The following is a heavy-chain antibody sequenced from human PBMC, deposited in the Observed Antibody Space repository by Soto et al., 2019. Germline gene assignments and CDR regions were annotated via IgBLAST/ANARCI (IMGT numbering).Heavy chain of an antibody. CDR2: IYYSGST. D-gene: IGHD3-10*01. Sequence: SETLSLTCTVSGGSISSSSYYWGWIRQPPGKGLEWIGSIYYSGSTYYNPSLKSRVTISVDTSKNQFSLKLSSVTAADTAVYYCAKNYGNAFDIWGQGTMVTVSS. CDR1: GGSISSSSYY. V-gene: IGHV4-39*07. J-gene: IGHJ3*02. CDR3: AKNYGNAFDI.